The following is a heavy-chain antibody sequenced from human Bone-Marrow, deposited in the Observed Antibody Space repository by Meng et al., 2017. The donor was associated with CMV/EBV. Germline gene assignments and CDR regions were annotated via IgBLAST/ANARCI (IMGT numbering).Heavy chain of an antibody. CDR2: IYSGGSST. Sequence: GGSLRLSCAASGFTFSSYAMSWVRQAPGKGLEWVSVIYSGGSSTYYADSVKGRFTISRYNSKNTLYLQMNSLRVEDTTVYYCAKGYDSGNYYFDYWGQGTLVTVSS. D-gene: IGHD1-26*01. CDR3: AKGYDSGNYYFDY. J-gene: IGHJ4*02. V-gene: IGHV3-23*03. CDR1: GFTFSSYA.